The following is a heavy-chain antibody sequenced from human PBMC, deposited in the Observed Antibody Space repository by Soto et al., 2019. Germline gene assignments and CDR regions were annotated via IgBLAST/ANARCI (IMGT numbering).Heavy chain of an antibody. Sequence: ASVKVSCKTSGYTFTSYHMHWVRKDTGQGLEWMGIINPSGGSTSYAQKFQGRVTMTRDTSTSTVYMELSSLRSEDTAVYYCARDIRAYCGGDCYPGAFDIWGQGTMVTVSS. CDR3: ARDIRAYCGGDCYPGAFDI. V-gene: IGHV1-46*01. J-gene: IGHJ3*02. D-gene: IGHD2-21*02. CDR2: INPSGGST. CDR1: GYTFTSYH.